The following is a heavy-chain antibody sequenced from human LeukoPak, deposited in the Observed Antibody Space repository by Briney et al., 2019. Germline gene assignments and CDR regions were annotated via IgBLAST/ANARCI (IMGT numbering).Heavy chain of an antibody. CDR3: ARVDDSSGYYYVSEPYYFDY. CDR1: GFTFSSYA. J-gene: IGHJ4*02. Sequence: GSLRLSCAASGFTFSSYAMHWVRPAPGKGLEWVAVISYDGSNKYYADSVKGRFTISRDNSKNTLYLQMNSLRAEDTAVYYCARVDDSSGYYYVSEPYYFDYWGQGTLVTVSS. CDR2: ISYDGSNK. V-gene: IGHV3-30-3*01. D-gene: IGHD3-22*01.